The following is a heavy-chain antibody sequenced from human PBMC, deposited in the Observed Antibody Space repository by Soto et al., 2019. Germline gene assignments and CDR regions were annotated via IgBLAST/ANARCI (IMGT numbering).Heavy chain of an antibody. J-gene: IGHJ4*02. D-gene: IGHD3-22*01. Sequence: PGGSLRLSCAASGSIFSSYGMHWVRQAPGKGLEWVAVTSFDGRNNNYAESVRGRFTISRDNFKNTLYLQMNSLRAEDTAVYYCAKDTYYHDSSGFYVFDYWGQGTPVTVSS. V-gene: IGHV3-30*18. CDR1: GSIFSSYG. CDR2: TSFDGRNN. CDR3: AKDTYYHDSSGFYVFDY.